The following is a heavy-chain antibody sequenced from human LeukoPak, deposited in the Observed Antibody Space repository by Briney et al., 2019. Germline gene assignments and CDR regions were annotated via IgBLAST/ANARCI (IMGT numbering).Heavy chain of an antibody. CDR3: ARARSWYYDSSGYYYRRHFDY. Sequence: SETLSLTCTVSGGSISSYYWSWIRQPAGKGLEWIGRIYTSGSTNYNPSLKSRVTISVDTSKNQFSLKLSSVTAADTAVYYCARARSWYYDSSGYYYRRHFDYWGQGTLVTVSS. CDR1: GGSISSYY. J-gene: IGHJ4*02. CDR2: IYTSGST. D-gene: IGHD3-22*01. V-gene: IGHV4-4*07.